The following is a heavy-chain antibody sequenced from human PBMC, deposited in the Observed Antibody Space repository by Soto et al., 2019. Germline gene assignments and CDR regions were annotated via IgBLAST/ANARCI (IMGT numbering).Heavy chain of an antibody. Sequence: QLVESGGGVVQPGGSLRLSCSATPSAFTFSNQGMHWVRQTPGKGLEWLAVIWFDGGRTYYADSVKGRFTISSDNSEGTVDLQMNSLRDGDTGVYYGASSGRCDFTSVVRSFNYALDVWGQGTTVAVSS. CDR1: AFTFSNQG. J-gene: IGHJ6*02. D-gene: IGHD5-18*01. V-gene: IGHV3-33*01. CDR3: ASSGRCDFTSVVRSFNYALDV. CDR2: IWFDGGRT.